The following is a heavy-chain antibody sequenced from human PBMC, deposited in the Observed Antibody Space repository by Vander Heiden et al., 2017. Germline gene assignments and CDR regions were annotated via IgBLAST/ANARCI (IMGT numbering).Heavy chain of an antibody. CDR2: ISSSGSTI. CDR3: ARGPQKVSWGIAVAGYFQH. CDR1: GFTFSDSY. J-gene: IGHJ1*01. V-gene: IGHV3-11*01. Sequence: QVQLVASGGGLVKPGGALRLSCAASGFTFSDSYISSLRQAPGKGLEWVSYISSSGSTIYYADSVKGRFTISRDNAKNSLYLQMNSLRAEDTAVYYCARGPQKVSWGIAVAGYFQHWGQGTLVTVSS. D-gene: IGHD6-19*01.